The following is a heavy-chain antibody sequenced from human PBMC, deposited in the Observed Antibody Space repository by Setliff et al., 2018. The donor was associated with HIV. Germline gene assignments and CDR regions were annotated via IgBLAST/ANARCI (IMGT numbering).Heavy chain of an antibody. J-gene: IGHJ6*03. CDR3: ARHITGISFFSYMDV. D-gene: IGHD1-20*01. CDR2: IYPGDSDT. V-gene: IGHV5-51*01. Sequence: PGESLKISCKGSGYNSTSNWIGWVRQMPGKGLEWMGIIYPGDSDTRYSPSFQGQVTISADKSISTAYLQWSSLKASDTAMYYCARHITGISFFSYMDVWGTGTTVTVSS. CDR1: GYNSTSNW.